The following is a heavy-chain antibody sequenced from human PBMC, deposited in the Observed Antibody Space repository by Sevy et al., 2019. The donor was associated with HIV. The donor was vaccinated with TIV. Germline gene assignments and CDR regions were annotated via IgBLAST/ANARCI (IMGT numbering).Heavy chain of an antibody. J-gene: IGHJ4*02. CDR3: ARDSGTYPYYFDY. CDR2: IHYSGST. Sequence: SETLSLTWTVSGGSVSSGSYFWSWIRQPPGKGLEWIGYIHYSGSTNYNPSLKSRVTISVNTSKNQFSLNLSSVTAAVTAVLYCARDSGTYPYYFDYWGQGTLVTVSS. V-gene: IGHV4-61*01. D-gene: IGHD1-26*01. CDR1: GGSVSSGSYF.